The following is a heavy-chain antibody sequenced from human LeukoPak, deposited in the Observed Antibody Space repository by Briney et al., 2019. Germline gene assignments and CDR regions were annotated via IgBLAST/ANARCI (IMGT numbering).Heavy chain of an antibody. CDR2: ISGNSGSI. J-gene: IGHJ4*02. CDR1: GFTFDDYA. D-gene: IGHD1-14*01. CDR3: AKDRRNDFDY. Sequence: PGRSLRLSCAASGFTFDDYAMHWVRQAPGKGLEGVSGISGNSGSIGYADSVKGRFTISRDNAKNSLYLQMNSLRAEDTALYYCAKDRRNDFDYWGQGTLVTVSS. V-gene: IGHV3-9*01.